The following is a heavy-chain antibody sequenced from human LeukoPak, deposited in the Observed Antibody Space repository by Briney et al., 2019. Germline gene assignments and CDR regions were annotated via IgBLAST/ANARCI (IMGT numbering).Heavy chain of an antibody. V-gene: IGHV4-30-2*01. J-gene: IGHJ4*02. CDR3: ARVGATPSLDY. CDR2: IYHSGST. Sequence: SETLSLTCTVSGGSISSGGYYWSWIRQPPGKGLEWIGYIYHSGSTYYNPSLKSRVTISVDRSKNQFSLKLSSVTAADTAVYYCARVGATPSLDYWGQGTLVTVSS. D-gene: IGHD1-26*01. CDR1: GGSISSGGYY.